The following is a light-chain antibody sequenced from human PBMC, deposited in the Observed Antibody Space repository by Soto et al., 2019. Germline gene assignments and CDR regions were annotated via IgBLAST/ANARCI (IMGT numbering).Light chain of an antibody. CDR2: DVS. V-gene: IGLV2-14*01. J-gene: IGLJ2*01. Sequence: QSVLTQPASVSGSPGQSITISCTGTSSDIGYYDFVSWYQHHPDKAPKVIIYDVSNRPSGVSNRFSGSKSGNTASLTISGLQAEDEGDYYCTSYTTSNTVIIGGGTKLTVL. CDR1: SSDIGYYDF. CDR3: TSYTTSNTVI.